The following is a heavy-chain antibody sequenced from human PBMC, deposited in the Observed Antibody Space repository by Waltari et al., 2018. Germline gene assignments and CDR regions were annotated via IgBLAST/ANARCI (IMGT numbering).Heavy chain of an antibody. V-gene: IGHV1-2*02. CDR1: GYTSSGSL. Sequence: QVQLVQSGAEVKEPGASVKVSCRASGYTSSGSLIHWVRQAPGQGLEWRGWSKLVADETKHGQKFRGRVTETGDSSITTAYMELRGLRSDDSTMYYCARDFQTGNFFVSWGQGTLVTVSS. CDR2: SKLVADET. CDR3: ARDFQTGNFFVS. J-gene: IGHJ4*02. D-gene: IGHD3-9*01.